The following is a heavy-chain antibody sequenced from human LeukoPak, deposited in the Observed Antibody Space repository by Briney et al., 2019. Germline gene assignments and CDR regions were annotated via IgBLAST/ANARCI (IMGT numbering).Heavy chain of an antibody. D-gene: IGHD4-17*01. CDR3: AREILRRYLASRMPSVTTFDF. CDR1: GGSFSDYY. CDR2: IHHSGST. Sequence: SETLSLTCGVYGGSFSDYYWSWIRQAPGKGLEWIGEIHHSGSTYYNPSLKSRVTISVDTSENQFSLNLRSVTAADTAVYFCAREILRRYLASRMPSVTTFDFWGQGTLVTVSS. J-gene: IGHJ4*02. V-gene: IGHV4-34*01.